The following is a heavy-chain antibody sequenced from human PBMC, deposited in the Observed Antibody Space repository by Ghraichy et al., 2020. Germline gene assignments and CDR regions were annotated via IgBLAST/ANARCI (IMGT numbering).Heavy chain of an antibody. CDR3: ARTTYYYGSGSYSQYYFDY. V-gene: IGHV4-59*01. CDR1: GGSISSYY. Sequence: ESLNISCTVSGGSISSYYWSWIRQPPGKGLEWIGYIYYSGSTNYNPSLKSRVTISVDTSKNQFSLKLSSVTAADTAVYYCARTTYYYGSGSYSQYYFDYWGQGTLVTVSS. CDR2: IYYSGST. D-gene: IGHD3-10*01. J-gene: IGHJ4*02.